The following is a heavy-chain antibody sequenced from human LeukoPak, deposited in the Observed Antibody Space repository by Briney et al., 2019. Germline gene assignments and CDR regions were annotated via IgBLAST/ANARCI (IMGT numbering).Heavy chain of an antibody. D-gene: IGHD6-6*01. V-gene: IGHV1-2*02. CDR1: GYTFTSSY. CDR2: INPNSGGT. J-gene: IGHJ1*01. Sequence: GASVKVSCKASGYTFTSSYMHWVRQAPGQGLQWMGWINPNSGGTNYAQKFQGRVTMTRDTSISTAYMELSRLRSDDTAVYYCARVEYSSSVRYFQHWGQGTLVTVSS. CDR3: ARVEYSSSVRYFQH.